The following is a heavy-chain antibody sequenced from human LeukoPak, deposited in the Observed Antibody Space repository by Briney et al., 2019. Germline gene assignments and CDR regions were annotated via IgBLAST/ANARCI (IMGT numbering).Heavy chain of an antibody. CDR2: LYYSGST. Sequence: PSETPSLTCTVSGGSISSYYWSWIRQPPGKGLEWIGYLYYSGSTSYNPSLKSRLTISLDTSKNQFSLKLSSVTAADTAVYYCARAGQGYSFDYWGQGTLVTVSS. CDR1: GGSISSYY. J-gene: IGHJ4*02. CDR3: ARAGQGYSFDY. D-gene: IGHD2-15*01. V-gene: IGHV4-59*01.